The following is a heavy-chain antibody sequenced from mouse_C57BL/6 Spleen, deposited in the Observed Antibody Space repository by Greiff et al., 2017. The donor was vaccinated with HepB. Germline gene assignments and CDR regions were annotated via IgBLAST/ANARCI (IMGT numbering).Heavy chain of an antibody. J-gene: IGHJ1*03. CDR2: IYPGDGDT. Sequence: QVQLKESGAELVKPGASVKISCKASGYAFSSYWMNWVKQRPGKGLEWIGQIYPGDGDTNYNGKFKGKATLTADKSSSTAYMQLSSLTSEDSAVYFCARYSYYGSSYGDWYFDVWGTGTTVTVSS. CDR1: GYAFSSYW. D-gene: IGHD1-1*01. CDR3: ARYSYYGSSYGDWYFDV. V-gene: IGHV1-80*01.